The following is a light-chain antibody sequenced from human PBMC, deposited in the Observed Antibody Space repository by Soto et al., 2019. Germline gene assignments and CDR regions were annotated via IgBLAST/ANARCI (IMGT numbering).Light chain of an antibody. Sequence: DIVMTQSPLSLPVTPGEPASISCRSSQSLLNSNGYNFLDWYLQKPGQSPQLLIYLGSNRASGVSDRFSGSGSGTDFTLTISRVVAEDVGVYYCMQALQSPPYSFGLGTKLEIK. CDR3: MQALQSPPYS. CDR2: LGS. J-gene: IGKJ2*01. V-gene: IGKV2-28*01. CDR1: QSLLNSNGYNF.